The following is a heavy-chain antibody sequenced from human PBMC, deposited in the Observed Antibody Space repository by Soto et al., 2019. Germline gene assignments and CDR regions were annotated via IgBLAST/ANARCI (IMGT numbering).Heavy chain of an antibody. V-gene: IGHV1-69*13. CDR1: GGTFISYA. Sequence: SVKVSCKASGGTFISYAISWVRQAPGQGLEWMGGIIPIFGTANYAQKFQGRVTITADESTSTAYMELSSLRSEDTAVYYCARDSSGYLGLDRDYYGMDVWGQGTTVTVSS. CDR3: ARDSSGYLGLDRDYYGMDV. J-gene: IGHJ6*02. D-gene: IGHD3-3*01. CDR2: IIPIFGTA.